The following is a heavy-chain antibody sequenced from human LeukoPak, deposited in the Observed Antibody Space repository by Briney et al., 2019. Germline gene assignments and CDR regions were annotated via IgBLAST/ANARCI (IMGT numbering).Heavy chain of an antibody. CDR1: VGSISGYY. V-gene: IGHV4-59*08. Sequence: SETVSLTCTVSVGSISGYYWTWIRQPPGKGLEWIGYIYYLGGTNYNPALKSQVTITLDTSKNQSSLKLSSVTAADTAVYYCARRSYGSASPLRMDVWGQGTTVTVSS. CDR2: IYYLGGT. J-gene: IGHJ6*02. D-gene: IGHD3-10*01. CDR3: ARRSYGSASPLRMDV.